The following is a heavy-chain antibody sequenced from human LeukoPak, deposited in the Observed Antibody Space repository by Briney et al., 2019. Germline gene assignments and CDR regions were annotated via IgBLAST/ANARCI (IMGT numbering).Heavy chain of an antibody. D-gene: IGHD2-2*01. Sequence: GGSLRLSCAASGFTFSSYSMNWVRQAPGKGLEWVSSISSSSSYIYYADSVKGRFTISRDNAKNSLYLQMNSLRAEDTAVYYCASIVVVPAALYYFDYWGQGTLVTVSS. V-gene: IGHV3-21*01. CDR1: GFTFSSYS. CDR3: ASIVVVPAALYYFDY. J-gene: IGHJ4*02. CDR2: ISSSSSYI.